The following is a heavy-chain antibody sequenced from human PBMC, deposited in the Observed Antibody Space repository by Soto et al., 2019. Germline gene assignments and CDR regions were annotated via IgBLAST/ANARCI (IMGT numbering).Heavy chain of an antibody. D-gene: IGHD4-17*01. Sequence: PGGSLRLSCAASGFTFSSYAMHWVRQAPGKGLEYVSAISSNGGSTYYANSVKGRFTISRDNSKNTLYLQMGSLRAEDMAVYYCARGYGDYPPVMDVWGKGTTVTVSS. CDR2: ISSNGGST. V-gene: IGHV3-64*01. CDR3: ARGYGDYPPVMDV. J-gene: IGHJ6*03. CDR1: GFTFSSYA.